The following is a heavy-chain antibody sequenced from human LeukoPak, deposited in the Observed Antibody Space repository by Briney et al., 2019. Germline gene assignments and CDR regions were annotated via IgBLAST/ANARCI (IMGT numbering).Heavy chain of an antibody. CDR3: ASPDFWSGYSNPDFDY. V-gene: IGHV4-34*01. D-gene: IGHD3-3*01. Sequence: SETLSLTCAVYGGSFSGYYWSWIRQPPGKGLEWIGEINHSGSTNYNPSLKSRVTISVDTSKNQFSLKLSSVTAADTAVYYCASPDFWSGYSNPDFDYWGQGTLVTVSS. J-gene: IGHJ4*02. CDR2: INHSGST. CDR1: GGSFSGYY.